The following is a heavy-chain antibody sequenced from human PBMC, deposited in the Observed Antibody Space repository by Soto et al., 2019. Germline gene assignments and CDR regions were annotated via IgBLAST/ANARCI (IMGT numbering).Heavy chain of an antibody. D-gene: IGHD1-26*01. CDR3: APRKYGSFNIGAFDI. J-gene: IGHJ3*02. CDR2: ISKNGIDI. Sequence: PAESLPLSCAASGVSFITYEMNWVRQAPGKGLEWVSYISKNGIDIYYVYSVKGRFTISRDNANNSLFLQMDSLRPEDTAVYYCAPRKYGSFNIGAFDIWGQGTMVTVS. CDR1: GVSFITYE. V-gene: IGHV3-48*03.